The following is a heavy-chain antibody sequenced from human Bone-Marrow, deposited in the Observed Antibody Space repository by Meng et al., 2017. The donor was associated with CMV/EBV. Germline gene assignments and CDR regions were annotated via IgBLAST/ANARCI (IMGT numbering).Heavy chain of an antibody. CDR1: GYTFTSYG. J-gene: IGHJ4*02. CDR3: ARDINNYCSSTSCYGGGYY. D-gene: IGHD2-2*01. CDR2: ISAYNDNT. Sequence: ASVKVSCKASGYTFTSYGISWVRQAPGQGLEWMGWISAYNDNTNYAQKLQGRVTMTTDTSTSTAYMELRSLRSDDTAVYYCARDINNYCSSTSCYGGGYYWGQGTLVTVSS. V-gene: IGHV1-18*01.